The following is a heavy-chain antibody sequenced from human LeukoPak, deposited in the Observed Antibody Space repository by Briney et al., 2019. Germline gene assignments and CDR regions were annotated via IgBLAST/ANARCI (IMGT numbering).Heavy chain of an antibody. CDR3: ARGRGAITMVRGVSVWFDP. Sequence: SETLSLTSAVYGGSFSGYYWSWIRQPPGKGLEWIGEINHSGSTNYNPSLKSRVTISVDTSKNQFSLKLSSVTAADTAVYYCARGRGAITMVRGVSVWFDPWGQGTLVTVSS. V-gene: IGHV4-34*01. CDR1: GGSFSGYY. CDR2: INHSGST. D-gene: IGHD3-10*01. J-gene: IGHJ5*02.